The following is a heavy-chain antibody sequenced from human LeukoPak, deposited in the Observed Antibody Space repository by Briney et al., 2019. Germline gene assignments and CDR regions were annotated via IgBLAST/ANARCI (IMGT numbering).Heavy chain of an antibody. CDR2: IYSGGST. V-gene: IGHV3-53*01. CDR3: ARERKSGRRIFDY. J-gene: IGHJ4*02. D-gene: IGHD3-3*01. CDR1: GFTVSGNY. Sequence: GGSLRLSCAASGFTVSGNYMSWVRQAPGKGLEWVSVIYSGGSTYYADSVKGRFTISRDNSKNTLYLQMNSLRAEDTAVYYCARERKSGRRIFDYWGQGTLVTVSS.